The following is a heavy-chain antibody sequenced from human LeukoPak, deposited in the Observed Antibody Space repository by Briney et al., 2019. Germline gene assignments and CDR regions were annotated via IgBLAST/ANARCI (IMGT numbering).Heavy chain of an antibody. D-gene: IGHD3-10*01. CDR2: ISGNGGTT. J-gene: IGHJ4*02. Sequence: GGALRLSCAAPGFAFSSYAMTWVRQAPGKGLEWVAGISGNGGTTYYADSVKGRLTVSRDNSKNTLYLQMHSMRAEDTAVYYCAKGRDTLVRGVIITTRFDNWGQGTLVTVSS. CDR3: AKGRDTLVRGVIITTRFDN. CDR1: GFAFSSYA. V-gene: IGHV3-23*01.